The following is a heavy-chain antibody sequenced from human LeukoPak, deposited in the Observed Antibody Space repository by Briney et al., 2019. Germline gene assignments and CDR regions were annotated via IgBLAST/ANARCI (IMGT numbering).Heavy chain of an antibody. V-gene: IGHV3-23*01. CDR1: GFTFSSYT. CDR2: ISGSGGSA. Sequence: PGGSLRLSCAASGFTFSSYTMSWVRQAPGKGLEWVSAISGSGGSAYHADSVRGRFTISRDNSKNMLYLQMNSLKAEDTAVYYCAKDLTPLGGNIPPYFDYWGQGALVTVSS. D-gene: IGHD4-23*01. CDR3: AKDLTPLGGNIPPYFDY. J-gene: IGHJ4*02.